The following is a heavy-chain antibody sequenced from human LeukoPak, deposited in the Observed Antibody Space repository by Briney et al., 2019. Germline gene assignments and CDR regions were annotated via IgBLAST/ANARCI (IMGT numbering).Heavy chain of an antibody. CDR2: IYTSGST. CDR1: GGAISSYY. J-gene: IGHJ3*02. Sequence: SETLSLTCTVSGGAISSYYWSWIRQPAGKGLEWIGRIYTSGSTNYNPSLKSRVTMSVDTSKNQFSLKLSSVTAADTAVYYCARDFPIIGVGARRDAFDIWGQGTMVTVSS. V-gene: IGHV4-4*07. D-gene: IGHD1-26*01. CDR3: ARDFPIIGVGARRDAFDI.